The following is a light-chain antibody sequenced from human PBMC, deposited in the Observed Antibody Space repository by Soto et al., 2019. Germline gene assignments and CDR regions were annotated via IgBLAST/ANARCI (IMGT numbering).Light chain of an antibody. CDR2: GAS. J-gene: IGKJ1*01. V-gene: IGKV3-15*01. CDR3: QHYNNWPRT. Sequence: EIVLTQSPGSLSLSLGERATLSCRASQSVDSAFFAWYQQKPGQAPRLLIYGASTRATGIPARFSGSGSGTEFTLTISSLQSEDFAVYYCQHYNNWPRTFGQGTKVEIK. CDR1: QSVDSA.